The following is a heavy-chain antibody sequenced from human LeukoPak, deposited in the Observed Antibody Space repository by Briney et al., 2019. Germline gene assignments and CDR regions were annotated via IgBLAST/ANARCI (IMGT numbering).Heavy chain of an antibody. CDR1: GGTFSSYA. Sequence: GASVKVSCKASGGTFSSYAISWVRQAPGQGLEWMGGIIPIFGTANYVQKFQGRVTITADESTSTAYMELSSLRSEDTAVYYCASKSIGYSHSGFDYWGQGTLVTVSS. J-gene: IGHJ4*02. CDR3: ASKSIGYSHSGFDY. V-gene: IGHV1-69*13. CDR2: IIPIFGTA. D-gene: IGHD5-18*01.